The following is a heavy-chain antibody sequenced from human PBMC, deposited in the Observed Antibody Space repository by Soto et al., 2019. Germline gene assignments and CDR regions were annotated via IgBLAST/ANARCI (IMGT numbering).Heavy chain of an antibody. CDR1: GYSFTDYH. CDR3: ARGDSTDCSNGVCSFFYNHDMDV. V-gene: IGHV1-2*04. CDR2: INPKSGGT. J-gene: IGHJ6*02. D-gene: IGHD2-8*01. Sequence: ASVKVSCKASGYSFTDYHIHWVRQAPGQGLEWLGRINPKSGGTSTAQKFQGWVTMTTDTSISTASMELTRLTSDDTAIYYCARGDSTDCSNGVCSFFYNHDMDVWAQGTKVTVSS.